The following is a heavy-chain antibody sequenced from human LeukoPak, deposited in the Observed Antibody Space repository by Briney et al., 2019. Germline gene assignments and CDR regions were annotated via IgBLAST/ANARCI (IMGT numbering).Heavy chain of an antibody. CDR1: GGSISSGSYY. CDR3: ARARPRGGGTRTAYYYYMDV. J-gene: IGHJ6*03. D-gene: IGHD2-15*01. CDR2: IHYSGST. V-gene: IGHV4-39*07. Sequence: PSETLSLTCIVSGGSISSGSYYWGWIRQPPGKGLEWIGSIHYSGSTNYNPSLKSRVTISVDTSKNQFSLKLSSVTAADTAVYYCARARPRGGGTRTAYYYYMDVWGKGTTVTVSS.